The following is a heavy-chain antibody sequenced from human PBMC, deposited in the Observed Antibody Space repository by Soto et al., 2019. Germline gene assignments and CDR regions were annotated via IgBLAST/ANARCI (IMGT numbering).Heavy chain of an antibody. D-gene: IGHD2-2*01. J-gene: IGHJ5*02. V-gene: IGHV3-15*01. Sequence: EVQLVESGGGLVKPGGSLRLSCAASGFSFSSTWMSWVRQTPGKGLEWVGRIKSKVDGGTPDYAAVVKGRFTISRDDSKNTLYLQMNSLNTEDTAVYYCSTVPDIVVVAWGQGALVTVSS. CDR3: STVPDIVVVA. CDR1: GFSFSSTW. CDR2: IKSKVDGGTP.